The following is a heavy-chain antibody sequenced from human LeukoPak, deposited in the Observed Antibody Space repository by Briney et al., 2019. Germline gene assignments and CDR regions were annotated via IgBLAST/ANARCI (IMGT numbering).Heavy chain of an antibody. D-gene: IGHD2-2*01. V-gene: IGHV1-2*04. CDR1: GYTFTGYY. CDR2: INPNSGGT. Sequence: ASVKVSCKASGYTFTGYYMHWVRQAPGQGLEWMGWINPNSGGTNYAQKFQGWVTMTRDTSISTAYMELSRLRSDDTAVYYCAVGYCSSTSCSVYGMDVWGQGTTVTVSS. J-gene: IGHJ6*02. CDR3: AVGYCSSTSCSVYGMDV.